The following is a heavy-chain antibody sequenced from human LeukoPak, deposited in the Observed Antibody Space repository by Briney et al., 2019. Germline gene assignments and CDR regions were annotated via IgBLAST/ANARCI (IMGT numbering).Heavy chain of an antibody. CDR3: ARGYCSSTSCFLDY. V-gene: IGHV1-8*03. CDR1: GYTFTSYD. D-gene: IGHD2-2*01. J-gene: IGHJ4*02. Sequence: GASVKVSCKASGYTFTSYDINWVRQATGQGLEWMGWMNPNSGNTGYAQKFQGRVTITRNTSISTAYMELTSLRSEDTAVYYCARGYCSSTSCFLDYWGQGTLVTVSS. CDR2: MNPNSGNT.